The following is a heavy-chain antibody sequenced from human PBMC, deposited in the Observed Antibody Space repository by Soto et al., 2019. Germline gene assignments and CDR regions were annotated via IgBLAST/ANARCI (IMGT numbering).Heavy chain of an antibody. CDR3: AREPRYCSGGSCYLPNYRTDPIDY. CDR2: ISSSSSYI. Sequence: PGGSLRLSCAASGFTFSSYSMNWVRQAPGKGLEWVSSISSSSSYIYYADSVKGRFTISRDNAKNSLYLQMNSLRAEDTAVYYCAREPRYCSGGSCYLPNYRTDPIDYWGQGTLVTVSS. J-gene: IGHJ4*02. CDR1: GFTFSSYS. V-gene: IGHV3-21*01. D-gene: IGHD2-15*01.